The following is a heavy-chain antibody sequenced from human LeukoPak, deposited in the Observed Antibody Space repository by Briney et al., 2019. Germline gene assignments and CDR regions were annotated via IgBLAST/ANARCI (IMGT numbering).Heavy chain of an antibody. CDR3: ARDGSYRGNYDILTGSGDYYWYDMDV. CDR2: IYYSGST. CDR1: GGSISSGDYY. D-gene: IGHD3-9*01. Sequence: SETLSLTCTVSGGSISSGDYYWSWIRQPPGKRLEWIGYIYYSGSTIYNPSLKSRVTISVDTSKNQFSLNLRSVTAADTAVYYCARDGSYRGNYDILTGSGDYYWYDMDVWGQGTTVTVSS. V-gene: IGHV4-61*08. J-gene: IGHJ6*02.